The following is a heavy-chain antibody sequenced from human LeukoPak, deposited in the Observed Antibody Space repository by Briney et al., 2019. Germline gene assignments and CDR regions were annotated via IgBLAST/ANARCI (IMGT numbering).Heavy chain of an antibody. CDR2: IIPILGIA. D-gene: IGHD2-21*02. J-gene: IGHJ5*02. CDR3: ARGPHCGGDGYINWFDP. V-gene: IGHV1-69*04. CDR1: GGTFSSYA. Sequence: SVKVSCKASGGTFSSYAISWVRQAPGQGLEWMGRIIPILGIANYAQKFQGRVTIAADKSTSTAYMELSSLRSEDTAVYYCARGPHCGGDGYINWFDPWGQGTLVTVSS.